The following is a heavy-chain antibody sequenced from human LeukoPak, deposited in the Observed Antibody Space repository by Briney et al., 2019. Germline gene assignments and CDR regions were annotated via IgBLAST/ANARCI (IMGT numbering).Heavy chain of an antibody. CDR2: ISGRGGGT. J-gene: IGHJ5*02. CDR1: GFTFGNYA. D-gene: IGHD3-9*01. CDR3: AKATPYYDTLTGYSTPYNWFDP. V-gene: IGHV3-23*01. Sequence: GGSLRLSCAASGFTFGNYAMYWVRQAPGKGLEWVSGISGRGGGTYFADSVKGRFTIPRDNSKNTLYMQMNSLRGDDTAVYYCAKATPYYDTLTGYSTPYNWFDPWGQGTLVTVSS.